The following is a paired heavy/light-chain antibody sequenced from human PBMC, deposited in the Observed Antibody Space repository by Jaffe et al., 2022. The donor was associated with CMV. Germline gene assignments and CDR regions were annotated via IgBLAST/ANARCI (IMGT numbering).Heavy chain of an antibody. D-gene: IGHD3-3*01. CDR1: GLTFSNAW. CDR2: IKSKIEGGTI. Sequence: EVQLVESGGGLVKPGGSLRLSCAASGLTFSNAWLSWVRQAPGKGLEWVGRIKSKIEGGTIDYAAPVKGRFTISRDDSKDMLYLQMNSLKTEDTAIYYCTTTFDFWSTIWGQGTLVTVSS. V-gene: IGHV3-15*01. CDR3: TTTFDFWSTI. J-gene: IGHJ4*02.
Light chain of an antibody. CDR3: QAWDTNTGV. CDR1: KLGDKY. CDR2: QNN. V-gene: IGLV3-1*01. Sequence: SYELTQPPSVSLSPGQTASITCSGDKLGDKYACWYQQKPGQSPVLIIYQNNKRPSGIPERFSGSISGNTATLTISGTQAMDEADYYCQAWDTNTGVFGTGTKVTVL. J-gene: IGLJ1*01.